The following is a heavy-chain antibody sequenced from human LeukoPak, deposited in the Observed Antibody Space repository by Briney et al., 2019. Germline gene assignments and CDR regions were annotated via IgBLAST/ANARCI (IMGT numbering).Heavy chain of an antibody. CDR2: IYYGGST. CDR1: GFTVSSNY. Sequence: GSLRLSCAASGFTVSSNYMTWVRQAPGKGLEWIGSIYYGGSTYYNPSLKSRVTISVDTSKNQFSLKLSSVTAADTAVYYCAMGTSGSYLDYYYMDVWGKGTTVTVSS. D-gene: IGHD1-26*01. V-gene: IGHV4-39*07. J-gene: IGHJ6*03. CDR3: AMGTSGSYLDYYYMDV.